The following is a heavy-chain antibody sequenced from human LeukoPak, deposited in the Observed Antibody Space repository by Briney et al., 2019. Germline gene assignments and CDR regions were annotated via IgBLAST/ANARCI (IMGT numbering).Heavy chain of an antibody. J-gene: IGHJ4*02. CDR3: AREPRARSGWSFDY. D-gene: IGHD6-19*01. CDR1: GFTFSSYS. CDR2: ISSSGSTI. V-gene: IGHV3-48*04. Sequence: GGSLRLSCAASGFTFSSYSMNWVRQAPGKGLEWVSYISSSGSTIYYADSVKGRFTISRDNAKNSLYLQMNSLRAEDTAVYYCAREPRARSGWSFDYWGQGTLVTVSS.